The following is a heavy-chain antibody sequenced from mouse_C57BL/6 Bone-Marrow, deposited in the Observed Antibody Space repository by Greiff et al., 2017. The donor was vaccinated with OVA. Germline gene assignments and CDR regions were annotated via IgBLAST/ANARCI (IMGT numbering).Heavy chain of an antibody. CDR3: ARGGQLRSEAMDY. J-gene: IGHJ4*01. Sequence: EVKLQESGGGLVQPGGSLKLSCAASGFTFSDYGMAWVRQAPRKGPEWVAFISNLAYSIYYADTVTGRFTISRENAKNTLYLEMSSLRSEDTAMYYGARGGQLRSEAMDYWGQGTSVTVSS. D-gene: IGHD3-2*02. CDR2: ISNLAYSI. V-gene: IGHV5-15*01. CDR1: GFTFSDYG.